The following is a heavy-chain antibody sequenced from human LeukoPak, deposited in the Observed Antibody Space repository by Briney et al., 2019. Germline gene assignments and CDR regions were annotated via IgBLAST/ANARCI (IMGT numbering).Heavy chain of an antibody. V-gene: IGHV1-2*06. D-gene: IGHD1-26*01. J-gene: IGHJ4*02. CDR3: ARADVSVGYDF. CDR1: GYTFNDHY. Sequence: GASVKVSCKASGYTFNDHYIHWVRQAPGQGLEWMGRVTPNDGGTNYAQIFQGRVTMTRDTSISTAYMQLDSLRSDDTAVYFCARADVSVGYDFWGQGTLVTVSS. CDR2: VTPNDGGT.